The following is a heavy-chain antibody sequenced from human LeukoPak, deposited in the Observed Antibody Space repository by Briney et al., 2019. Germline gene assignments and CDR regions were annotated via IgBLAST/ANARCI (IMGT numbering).Heavy chain of an antibody. Sequence: SETLSLTCAVSGGSISSSNWWSWVRQPPGKGLDWIGEIYHSGSTNYNPSLKSRVTISVDKSKNQFSLKLSSVTAADTAVYYCARGRVNSNYVNWFDPWGQGILVTVSS. J-gene: IGHJ5*02. CDR3: ARGRVNSNYVNWFDP. CDR2: IYHSGST. V-gene: IGHV4-4*02. CDR1: GGSISSSNW. D-gene: IGHD4-11*01.